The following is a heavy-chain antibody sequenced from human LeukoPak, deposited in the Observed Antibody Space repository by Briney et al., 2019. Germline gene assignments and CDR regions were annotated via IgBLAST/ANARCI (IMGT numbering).Heavy chain of an antibody. V-gene: IGHV4-34*01. CDR1: GGSISTYY. D-gene: IGHD3-10*01. Sequence: PSETLSLTCTVSGGSISTYYWSWIRQPPGKGLEWIGEINHSGSTNYNPSLKSRVTISVDTSKNQFSLKLSSVTAADTAVYYCARGGVTMVRGVIGNFQHWGQGTLVTVSS. J-gene: IGHJ1*01. CDR2: INHSGST. CDR3: ARGGVTMVRGVIGNFQH.